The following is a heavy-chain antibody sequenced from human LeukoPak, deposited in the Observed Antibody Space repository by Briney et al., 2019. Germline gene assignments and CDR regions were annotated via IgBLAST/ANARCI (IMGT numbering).Heavy chain of an antibody. J-gene: IGHJ4*02. CDR1: GLSLTSYA. CDR3: ARSGQSGYDYPSEY. Sequence: GGSLRLSCAASGLSLTSYAMHWVRQAPGKGLEWVAVISYDGSNKYYADSVKGRFTISGDNSKNTLYLRMNSLRAEDTAVYYCARSGQSGYDYPSEYWGQGTLVTVSS. D-gene: IGHD5-12*01. CDR2: ISYDGSNK. V-gene: IGHV3-30*07.